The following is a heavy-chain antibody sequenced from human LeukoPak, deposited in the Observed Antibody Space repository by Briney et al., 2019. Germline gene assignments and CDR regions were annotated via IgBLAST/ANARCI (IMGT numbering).Heavy chain of an antibody. CDR1: GGSFSGYY. D-gene: IGHD6-19*01. V-gene: IGHV4-34*01. Sequence: SETLSLTCAVYGGSFSGYYWSWIRQPPGKGLEWIGEINHSGSTNYNPSLKSRVTISVDTSKNQFSLKLNSVTPEDTAVYYCARDLDSPYSSPYYFDYWGQGTLVTVSS. CDR3: ARDLDSPYSSPYYFDY. J-gene: IGHJ4*02. CDR2: INHSGST.